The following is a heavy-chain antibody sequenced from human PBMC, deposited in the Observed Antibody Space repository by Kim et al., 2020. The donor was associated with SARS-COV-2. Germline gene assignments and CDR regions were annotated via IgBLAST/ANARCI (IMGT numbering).Heavy chain of an antibody. Sequence: SETLSLTCAVYGGSFSGYYWSWIRQPPGKGLEWIGEINHSGSTNYNPSLKSRVTISVDTSKNQFSLKLSSVTAADTAVYYCARGARVAAKIDIWGQGTMVTVSS. D-gene: IGHD2-15*01. J-gene: IGHJ3*02. V-gene: IGHV4-34*01. CDR1: GGSFSGYY. CDR2: INHSGST. CDR3: ARGARVAAKIDI.